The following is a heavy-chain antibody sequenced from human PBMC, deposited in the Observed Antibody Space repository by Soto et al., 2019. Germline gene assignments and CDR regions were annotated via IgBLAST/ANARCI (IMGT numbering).Heavy chain of an antibody. CDR2: ISGSGGST. CDR3: AKDSSSWPHDLDD. D-gene: IGHD6-13*01. CDR1: GFTLRSYA. Sequence: EVQVLESGGGLVQPGGSLRLSCAASGFTLRSYAMSWVRQAPGKGLEWVAAISGSGGSTYYADSVKGRFTISRDNSKNTLYLKMNSMRAEYTAVYYCAKDSSSWPHDLDDWGQGTLVTVSS. J-gene: IGHJ4*01. V-gene: IGHV3-23*01.